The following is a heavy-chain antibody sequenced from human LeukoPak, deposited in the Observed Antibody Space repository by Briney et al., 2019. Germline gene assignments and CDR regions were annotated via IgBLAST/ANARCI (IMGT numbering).Heavy chain of an antibody. CDR1: GGSISSGSYY. V-gene: IGHV4-61*02. CDR2: IYTSGST. J-gene: IGHJ4*02. D-gene: IGHD6-6*01. CDR3: ARRAARRGYYFDY. Sequence: PSQTLSLTCTVSGGSISSGSYYWSWIRQPAGKGLEWIGRIYTSGSTNYNPSLKSRVTISVDTSKNQFSLKLSSVTAADTAVYYCARRAARRGYYFDYWGQGTLVTVSS.